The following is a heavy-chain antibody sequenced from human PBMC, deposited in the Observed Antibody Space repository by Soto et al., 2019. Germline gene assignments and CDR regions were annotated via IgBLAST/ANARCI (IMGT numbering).Heavy chain of an antibody. V-gene: IGHV5-51*01. Sequence: PGESLKISCKGSGYSFTSYWIGWVRQMPGKGLEWMGIIYPGDSDTRYSPSFQGQVTISADKSISTAYLQWSSLKASDTAMYYCARLFSNIVVVAATPELDYWGQGTLVTVSS. CDR2: IYPGDSDT. J-gene: IGHJ4*02. CDR3: ARLFSNIVVVAATPELDY. CDR1: GYSFTSYW. D-gene: IGHD2-15*01.